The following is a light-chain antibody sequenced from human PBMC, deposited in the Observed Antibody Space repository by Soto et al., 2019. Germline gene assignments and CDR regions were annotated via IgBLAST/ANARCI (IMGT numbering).Light chain of an antibody. V-gene: IGKV3-15*01. CDR2: GAS. CDR1: QSVSSN. CDR3: QQYNNWPPT. Sequence: VMTQSPATLSVSPGERATLSCRASQSVSSNLAWYQQKPGQAPRLLIYGASTRATGIPARFSGSGSGTEFTLTISSLQSEDFAVYYCQQYNNWPPTFGGGTKVDI. J-gene: IGKJ4*01.